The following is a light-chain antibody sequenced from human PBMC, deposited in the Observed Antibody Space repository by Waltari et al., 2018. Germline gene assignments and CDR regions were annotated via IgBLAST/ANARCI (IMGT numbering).Light chain of an antibody. CDR2: AAS. Sequence: DIQMTQSPSSLSASVGDRVTITCRASQSIRSYLNWYQQKPGKAPKLLIYAASSLQSGVPSRFSGSGSGTDFTLTISRLQPEDFATYYCQQSYSTPVTFGQGTRLEIK. V-gene: IGKV1-39*01. CDR1: QSIRSY. CDR3: QQSYSTPVT. J-gene: IGKJ5*01.